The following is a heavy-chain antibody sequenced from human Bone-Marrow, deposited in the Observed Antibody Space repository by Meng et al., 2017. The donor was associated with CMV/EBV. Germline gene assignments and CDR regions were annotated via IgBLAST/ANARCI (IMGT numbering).Heavy chain of an antibody. CDR2: ISYDGSNQ. J-gene: IGHJ6*02. D-gene: IGHD3-16*01. CDR1: GFTFSNYA. V-gene: IGHV3-30-3*01. CDR3: ARDGGATYYYYYGMDV. Sequence: GESLKISCAVSGFTFSNYALHWVRQAPGKGLEWVAVISYDGSNQYYADSVKGRFTISRDNSKNTLYLQMSSLRPEDTAVYYCARDGGATYYYYYGMDVWGQGTTVTVSS.